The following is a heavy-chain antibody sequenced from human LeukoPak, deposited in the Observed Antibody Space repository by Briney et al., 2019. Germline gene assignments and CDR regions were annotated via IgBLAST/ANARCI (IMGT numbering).Heavy chain of an antibody. V-gene: IGHV2-5*01. Sequence: KESGPTLVKPTQTLTLTCTFSGFSLSTSGVGVGWIRQPPGKALEWLALIYWNDDKRYSPSLKSRLTITKDTSKNQVVLTMTNMDPVDTATYYCAHSFVLGRTYYDFWSGYEPGPPFDYWGQGTLVTVSS. CDR2: IYWNDDK. CDR1: GFSLSTSGVG. D-gene: IGHD3-3*01. CDR3: AHSFVLGRTYYDFWSGYEPGPPFDY. J-gene: IGHJ4*02.